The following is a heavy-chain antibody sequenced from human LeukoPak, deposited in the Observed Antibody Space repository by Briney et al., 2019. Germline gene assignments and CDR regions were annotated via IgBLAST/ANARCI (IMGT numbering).Heavy chain of an antibody. V-gene: IGHV3-7*01. CDR1: GFTFSNYW. CDR3: ARDVISRQMITLGLGF. J-gene: IGHJ4*02. D-gene: IGHD1-20*01. Sequence: GGSLRLSCATSGFTFSNYWMTWVRQAPGKGLEWVANINKDGSEKYYVDSLKGRFTISRDTSNKTAYLEMNSLRVDDTAVYYCARDVISRQMITLGLGFWGQGTLVTVSS. CDR2: INKDGSEK.